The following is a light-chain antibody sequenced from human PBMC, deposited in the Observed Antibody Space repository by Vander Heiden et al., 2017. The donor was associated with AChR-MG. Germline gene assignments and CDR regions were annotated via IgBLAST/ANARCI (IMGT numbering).Light chain of an antibody. V-gene: IGKV1-5*03. CDR2: KAS. CDR1: QSISNW. CDR3: QQYNVYPWT. Sequence: DIQMTQSPSTLSASVGDRVTIPCRASQSISNWLAWYQQKPEEAPNLLIYKASTVERGVPSRFTGSGSGTDFSLTISSLQPDDFATYYCQQYNVYPWTFGQGTKVEIK. J-gene: IGKJ1*01.